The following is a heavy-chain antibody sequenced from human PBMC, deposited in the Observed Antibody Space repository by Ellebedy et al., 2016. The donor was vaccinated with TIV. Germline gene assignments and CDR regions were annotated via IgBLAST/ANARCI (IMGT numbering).Heavy chain of an antibody. Sequence: PGGSLRLSCISSGFNFGEYIMTWFRQAPGKGLEWVGFIRNKPFGETTDYAASVKGRFTVSRDDSKSIAYLQMNSLKTEDTAVYYCARGRLEMTTTFDYWGQGSLVTVSS. J-gene: IGHJ4*02. D-gene: IGHD5-24*01. CDR1: GFNFGEYI. V-gene: IGHV3-49*03. CDR3: ARGRLEMTTTFDY. CDR2: IRNKPFGETT.